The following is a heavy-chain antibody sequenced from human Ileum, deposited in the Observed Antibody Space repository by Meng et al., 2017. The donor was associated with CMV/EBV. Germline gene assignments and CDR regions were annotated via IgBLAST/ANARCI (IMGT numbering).Heavy chain of an antibody. Sequence: SVKVSCKAPGGTFNNYAISWVRQAPGQGLEWMGGIIPLFGTSKYAQKFQGRVTITADESTGKAYMELSSLGSDDTAVYYCARVSFILDEHYYAMDVWGHGTTVTVSS. CDR1: GGTFNNYA. V-gene: IGHV1-69*13. J-gene: IGHJ6*02. CDR2: IIPLFGTS. CDR3: ARVSFILDEHYYAMDV.